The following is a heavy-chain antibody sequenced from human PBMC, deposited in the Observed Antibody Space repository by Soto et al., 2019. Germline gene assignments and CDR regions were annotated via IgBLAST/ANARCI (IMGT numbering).Heavy chain of an antibody. V-gene: IGHV3-23*01. CDR1: GFTFSSYA. J-gene: IGHJ4*02. D-gene: IGHD6-19*01. Sequence: GGFLRLSCAASGFTFSSYAMSWVRQAPGKGLEWVSAISGSGISTYYADSVKGRFTISRDNSKNTLYLQMNSLRAEDTAVYYCAKDSSSGSRAHFDYWGQGTLVTVSS. CDR3: AKDSSSGSRAHFDY. CDR2: ISGSGIST.